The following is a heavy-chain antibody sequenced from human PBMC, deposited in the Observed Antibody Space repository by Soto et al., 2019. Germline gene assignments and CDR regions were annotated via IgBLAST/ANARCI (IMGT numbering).Heavy chain of an antibody. J-gene: IGHJ5*02. CDR3: AGEADFLNVFEP. V-gene: IGHV3-48*01. Sequence: EVQLVESGGGLVQPGGSLRLSCAASGFTFSSYSMNWVRQAPGKGLEWVSYISSSSSTIYYADSVKGRFTISRNKAKNSLDLPMNGLRAVEPAVYYCAGEADFLNVFEPWGHGTLVTVSS. CDR2: ISSSSSTI. CDR1: GFTFSSYS.